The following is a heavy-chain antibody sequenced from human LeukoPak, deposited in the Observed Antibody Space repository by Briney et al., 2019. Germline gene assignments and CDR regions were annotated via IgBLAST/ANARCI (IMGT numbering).Heavy chain of an antibody. J-gene: IGHJ4*02. CDR1: RFAFSNAW. Sequence: PGGSLRLSCAASRFAFSNAWMSWVRQAPGKGLEGVGRIKSKTDGGTTDYAAPVKGRFTISRDDSKNTLYLQMNSLKTEDTAVYYCAASLAYSGSYWTFDYWGQGTLATVSS. CDR3: AASLAYSGSYWTFDY. CDR2: IKSKTDGGTT. V-gene: IGHV3-15*01. D-gene: IGHD1-26*01.